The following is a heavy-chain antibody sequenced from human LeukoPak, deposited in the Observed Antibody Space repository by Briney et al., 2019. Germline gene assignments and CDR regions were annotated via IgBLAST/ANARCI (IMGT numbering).Heavy chain of an antibody. CDR2: IYTSGST. V-gene: IGHV4-61*02. CDR1: GGSISSGSYY. J-gene: IGHJ4*02. D-gene: IGHD6-19*01. Sequence: SETLSLTCTVSGGSISSGSYYWSRIRQPAGKGLEWVGRIYTSGSTNYNPSLKSRVTISVDTSKNQFSLKLSSVTAADTAVYYCAREGSGSGTASLDYWGQGTLVTVSS. CDR3: AREGSGSGTASLDY.